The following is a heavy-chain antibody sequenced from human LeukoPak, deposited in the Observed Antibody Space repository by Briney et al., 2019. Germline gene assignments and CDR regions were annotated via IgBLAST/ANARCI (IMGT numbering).Heavy chain of an antibody. CDR1: GFTFSSYG. D-gene: IGHD3-22*01. V-gene: IGHV3-30*18. CDR2: ISYDGSNK. Sequence: GGSLRLSCAASGFTFSSYGMHWVRQAPGKGLEWVAVISYDGSNKYYADSVKGRFTSSRDNSKNTLYLQMNSLRAEDTAVYYCAKYDSSGYVDPWGQGTLVTVSS. CDR3: AKYDSSGYVDP. J-gene: IGHJ5*02.